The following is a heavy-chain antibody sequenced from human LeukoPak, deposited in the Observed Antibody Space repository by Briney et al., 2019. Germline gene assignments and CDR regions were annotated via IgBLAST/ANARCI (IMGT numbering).Heavy chain of an antibody. CDR2: IYWDDDK. J-gene: IGHJ4*02. Sequence: SGPTLVKPPQTLTLTCTFSGFSLSTSGVGVGWIRQPPGKALEWLALIYWDDDKRYSPSLKSRLTITKDTSKNQVVLTMTNMDPVDTATYYCARGGSYSVKFDSWGLGTLVTVSS. V-gene: IGHV2-5*02. CDR1: GFSLSTSGVG. CDR3: ARGGSYSVKFDS. D-gene: IGHD1-26*01.